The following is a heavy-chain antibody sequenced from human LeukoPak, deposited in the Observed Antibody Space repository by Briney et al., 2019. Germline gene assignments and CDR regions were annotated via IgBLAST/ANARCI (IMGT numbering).Heavy chain of an antibody. CDR3: ARLNCRMTTCQDYNFDY. J-gene: IGHJ4*02. CDR1: GYPFTSYG. Sequence: ASVKVSCRASGYPFTSYGINWVRQAPGQGLEWMGWISAYSGNTNYAQKFQDRVTMTTDTSTGTVYMDLRSLSSDDTAVYYCARLNCRMTTCQDYNFDYWGQGTLVTVSS. V-gene: IGHV1-18*01. CDR2: ISAYSGNT. D-gene: IGHD4-11*01.